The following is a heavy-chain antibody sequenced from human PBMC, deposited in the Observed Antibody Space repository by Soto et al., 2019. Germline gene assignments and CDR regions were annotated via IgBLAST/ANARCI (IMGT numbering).Heavy chain of an antibody. V-gene: IGHV4-39*01. Sequence: LSLTCTVSGGSISSSSYYWGWIRQPPGKGLEWIGSIYYSGSTYYNPSLKSRVTISVDTSKNQFSLKLSSVPADDTAVYYCARHHGPTTSENWFDPWGQGTLVTVSS. D-gene: IGHD5-12*01. CDR1: GGSISSSSYY. CDR2: IYYSGST. CDR3: ARHHGPTTSENWFDP. J-gene: IGHJ5*02.